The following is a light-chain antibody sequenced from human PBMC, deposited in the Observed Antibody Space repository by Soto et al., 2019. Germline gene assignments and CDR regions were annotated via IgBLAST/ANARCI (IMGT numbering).Light chain of an antibody. CDR1: SSNIGNNY. Sequence: QSVLTQPPSVSAAPGQKVTISCSGSSSNIGNNYVSWYQHLPGTAPKVLIYDNNKRPSGIPDRFSGSKSGTSATLGITGLQTGDEGDYYCGTWDTSLSAVVFGGGTKLTVL. J-gene: IGLJ2*01. CDR3: GTWDTSLSAVV. V-gene: IGLV1-51*01. CDR2: DNN.